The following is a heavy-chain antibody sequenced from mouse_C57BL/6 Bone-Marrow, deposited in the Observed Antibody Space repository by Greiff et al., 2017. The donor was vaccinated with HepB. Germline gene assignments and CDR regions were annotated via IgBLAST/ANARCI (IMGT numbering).Heavy chain of an antibody. D-gene: IGHD1-1*01. CDR3: ARGGITTVVATWDFDY. CDR2: INPNNGGT. Sequence: EVKLQQSGPELVKPGASVKISCKASGYTFTDYYMNWVKQSHGKSLEWIGDINPNNGGTSYNQKFKGKATLTVDKSSSTAYMELRSLTSEDSAVYYCARGGITTVVATWDFDYWGQGTTLTVSS. CDR1: GYTFTDYY. V-gene: IGHV1-26*01. J-gene: IGHJ2*01.